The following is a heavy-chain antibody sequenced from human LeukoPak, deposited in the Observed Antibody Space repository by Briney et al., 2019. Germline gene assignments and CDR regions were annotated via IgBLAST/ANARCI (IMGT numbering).Heavy chain of an antibody. CDR2: ISGSGGST. CDR1: GLTFSSYA. Sequence: GGSLRLSCAASGLTFSSYAMSWVRQAPGKGLEWVSAISGSGGSTYYADSVKGRFTISRDNSKNTLFLQMNSLRTEDTAVYFCARWGNDYSQFDSWGQGTLVTVS. CDR3: ARWGNDYSQFDS. V-gene: IGHV3-23*01. D-gene: IGHD4-11*01. J-gene: IGHJ4*02.